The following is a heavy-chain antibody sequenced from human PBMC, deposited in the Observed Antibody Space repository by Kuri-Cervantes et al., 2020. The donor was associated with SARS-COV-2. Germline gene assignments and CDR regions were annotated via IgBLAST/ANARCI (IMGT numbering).Heavy chain of an antibody. CDR3: TARPAMREYYYYYYGMDV. CDR2: IWYDGSNK. Sequence: GESLKISCAASGFTFSRYAMHWIRQAPGRGLEWVAVIWYDGSNKYYADSVKGRFTISRDNSKNTLHLQMNSLKTEDTAVYYCTARPAMREYYYYYYGMDVWGQGTTVTVSS. CDR1: GFTFSRYA. D-gene: IGHD5-18*01. V-gene: IGHV3-33*08. J-gene: IGHJ6*02.